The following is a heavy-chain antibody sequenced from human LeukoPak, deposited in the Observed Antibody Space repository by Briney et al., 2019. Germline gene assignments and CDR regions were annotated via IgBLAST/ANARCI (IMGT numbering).Heavy chain of an antibody. Sequence: PGGSLRLSCAASGFTFSSYGMHWVRQAPGKGLEWVAVIWYDGSNKYYADSVKGRFTISRDNSKNTLYLQMNSLRAEDTAVYYCARDRSSGDLDYWGQGTLVTVSS. J-gene: IGHJ4*02. V-gene: IGHV3-33*01. D-gene: IGHD2-21*02. CDR2: IWYDGSNK. CDR3: ARDRSSGDLDY. CDR1: GFTFSSYG.